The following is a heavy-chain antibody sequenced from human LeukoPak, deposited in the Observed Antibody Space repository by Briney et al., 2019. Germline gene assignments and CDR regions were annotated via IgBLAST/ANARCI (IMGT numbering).Heavy chain of an antibody. V-gene: IGHV3-21*01. J-gene: IGHJ5*02. CDR1: GFTFSSYS. D-gene: IGHD6-13*01. CDR2: ISSSSSCI. Sequence: GGSLRLSCAASGFTFSSYSMNWVRQAPGKGLEWVSSISSSSSCIYYADSVKGRSTTSRDNAKNSLYLQMNSLRAEDTAVYYCATLTAANNWFDPWGQGTLVTVSS. CDR3: ATLTAANNWFDP.